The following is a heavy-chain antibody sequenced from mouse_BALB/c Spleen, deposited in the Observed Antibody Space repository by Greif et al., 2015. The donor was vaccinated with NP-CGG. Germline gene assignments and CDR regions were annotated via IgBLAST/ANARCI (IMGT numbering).Heavy chain of an antibody. CDR1: GYSFTSYW. V-gene: IGHV1-61*01. Sequence: QVQLKESGAELVRPGASVKLSCKASGYSFTSYWMNWVKQRPGQGLEWIGMIHPSDSETRLNQKFKDKATLTVDKSPSTAYMQLSSPTSEDSAVYYCAREGTTATLNFDYWGQGTTLTVSS. CDR3: AREGTTATLNFDY. J-gene: IGHJ2*01. CDR2: IHPSDSET. D-gene: IGHD1-2*01.